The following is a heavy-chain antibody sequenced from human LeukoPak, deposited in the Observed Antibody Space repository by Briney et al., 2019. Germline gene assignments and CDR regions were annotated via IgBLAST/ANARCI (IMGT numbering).Heavy chain of an antibody. J-gene: IGHJ4*02. CDR1: GFXFSDYA. CDR2: ISRSGGTT. CDR3: ARDHKMATVTDY. Sequence: PGGSLRLSCAVSGFXFSDYAITWVRQAPGKGLEWVAGISRSGGTTHYADSVKGRFTISRDNSKNTLYMQMDTLRVEDTAVYYCARDHKMATVTDYWGQGILVTVSS. D-gene: IGHD5-24*01. V-gene: IGHV3-23*01.